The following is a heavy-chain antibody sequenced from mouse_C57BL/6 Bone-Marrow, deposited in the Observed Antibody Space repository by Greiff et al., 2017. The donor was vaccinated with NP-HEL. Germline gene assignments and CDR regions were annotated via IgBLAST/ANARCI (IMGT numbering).Heavy chain of an antibody. Sequence: EVQGVESGGGLVQPGGSLKLSCAASGFTFSDYYMYWVRQTPEKRLEWVAYISNGGGSTYYPDTVKGRFTISRDNAKNTLYLQMSRLKSEDTAMYYWARRRVITTVVATGYCDYWGQGTTLTVSS. D-gene: IGHD1-1*01. CDR2: ISNGGGST. V-gene: IGHV5-12*01. CDR1: GFTFSDYY. J-gene: IGHJ2*01. CDR3: ARRRVITTVVATGYCDY.